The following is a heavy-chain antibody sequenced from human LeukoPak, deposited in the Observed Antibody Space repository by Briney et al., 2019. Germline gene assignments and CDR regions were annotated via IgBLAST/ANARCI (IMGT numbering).Heavy chain of an antibody. CDR2: ISSSGSTI. Sequence: GGSLRLSCAASGFTFSDYYMSWIRQAPGKGLEWVSYISSSGSTIYYADSVKGRFTISRDNAKNSLYLQMNSLRAEDTAVYYCAKPRSAWYVFDQWGQGTLVTVSS. CDR3: AKPRSAWYVFDQ. D-gene: IGHD6-19*01. V-gene: IGHV3-11*01. CDR1: GFTFSDYY. J-gene: IGHJ4*02.